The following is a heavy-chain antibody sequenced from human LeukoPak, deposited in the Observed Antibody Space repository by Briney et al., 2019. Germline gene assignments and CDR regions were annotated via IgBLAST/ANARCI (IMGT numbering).Heavy chain of an antibody. V-gene: IGHV4-59*01. CDR3: ARASDSSGYFQAFDI. D-gene: IGHD3-22*01. CDR2: IYYSGST. J-gene: IGHJ3*02. Sequence: SETLSLTCTVSGSSISSYNWSWIRQPPGKGREGIGYIYYSGSTNYNPSLKSRVTISVDTSNNQFSLKLSSVTAADTAIYYCARASDSSGYFQAFDIWGQGTMVTVSS. CDR1: GSSISSYN.